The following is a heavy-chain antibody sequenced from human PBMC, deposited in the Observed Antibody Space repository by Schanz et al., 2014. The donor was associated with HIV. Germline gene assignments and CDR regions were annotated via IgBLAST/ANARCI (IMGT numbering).Heavy chain of an antibody. Sequence: QVQLVESGGGVVQPGRSLRLSCAASGFTFSSYGMHWVRQAPGKGLEWVAVISYDGNYKIYSESVKGRFTISRDNSKNTLYLHMSSLRREDTAVYYCAKDRGYCDGSGCYWGDYWGQGTLVTVSS. J-gene: IGHJ4*02. CDR3: AKDRGYCDGSGCYWGDY. D-gene: IGHD2-15*01. V-gene: IGHV3-30*18. CDR2: ISYDGNYK. CDR1: GFTFSSYG.